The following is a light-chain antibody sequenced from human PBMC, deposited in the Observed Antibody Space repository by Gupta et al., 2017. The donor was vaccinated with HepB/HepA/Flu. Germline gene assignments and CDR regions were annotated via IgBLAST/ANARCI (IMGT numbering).Light chain of an antibody. V-gene: IGLV4-60*03. J-gene: IGLJ2*01. CDR2: VESSGRY. Sequence: QLMVTQSSSASASLGSSVKLTCTLSSGSSHYSIGWHQQQPGKAPRFLMKVESSGRYNTGSATPVRFSGSGSRAARHLTISNLQSEAEDDYYCETWDSNIRVFGGGTKLTVL. CDR1: SGSSHYS. CDR3: ETWDSNIRV.